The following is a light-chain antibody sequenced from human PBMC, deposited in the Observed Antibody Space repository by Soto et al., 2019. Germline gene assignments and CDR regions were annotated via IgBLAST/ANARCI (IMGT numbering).Light chain of an antibody. CDR1: SSNIGVGFY. Sequence: QLVLAQPPSVSGAPGQRVTISCTGSSSNIGVGFYVHWYQQVPGTAPKLLIYANINRPSGVPDRFSGSKSGTSASLAITGLQAEDEADYYCQSYDSSLSVVFGGGTKLTVL. CDR3: QSYDSSLSVV. V-gene: IGLV1-40*01. CDR2: ANI. J-gene: IGLJ2*01.